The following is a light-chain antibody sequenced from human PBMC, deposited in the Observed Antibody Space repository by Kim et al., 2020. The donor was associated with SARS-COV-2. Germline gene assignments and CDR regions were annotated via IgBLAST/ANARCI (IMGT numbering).Light chain of an antibody. V-gene: IGKV1-39*01. CDR3: QQSYSTPYT. CDR1: QSIDNH. J-gene: IGKJ2*01. Sequence: DIQMTQSPSSLSASVGDRVSITCRASQSIDNHLNWYQQKPGKAPNLLIYAASNLQGGVPSRFSGSGSGTDFTLTINNLQPEDFAAYYCQQSYSTPYTCGKGTKLEI. CDR2: AAS.